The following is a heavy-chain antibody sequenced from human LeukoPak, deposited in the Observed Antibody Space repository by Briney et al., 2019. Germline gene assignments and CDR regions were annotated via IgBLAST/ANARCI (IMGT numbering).Heavy chain of an antibody. J-gene: IGHJ4*02. Sequence: AGSLRLSCSASGFTFSSYAMHWVRQAPGKGLEYVSAISSNGGSTYYADSVKGRFTISRDNSKNTLYLQMNSLRAEDTAVYYCARDPSYSGSCYDYWGQGTLVTVSS. CDR1: GFTFSSYA. CDR2: ISSNGGST. CDR3: ARDPSYSGSCYDY. D-gene: IGHD1-26*01. V-gene: IGHV3-64*04.